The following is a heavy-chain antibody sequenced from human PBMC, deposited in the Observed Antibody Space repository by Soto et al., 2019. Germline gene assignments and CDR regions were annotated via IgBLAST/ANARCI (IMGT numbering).Heavy chain of an antibody. CDR3: ARDTGLRVTTFANYYSGMDA. Sequence: PGGSLRLSCAASGFTFSSYSMNWVRQAPGKGLEWVSSISSSSSYIYYADSVKGRFTISRDNAKNSLYLQMNSLRAEDTAVYNCARDTGLRVTTFANYYSGMDAWGEGTEVTVPS. J-gene: IGHJ6*04. V-gene: IGHV3-21*01. CDR2: ISSSSSYI. D-gene: IGHD3-16*01. CDR1: GFTFSSYS.